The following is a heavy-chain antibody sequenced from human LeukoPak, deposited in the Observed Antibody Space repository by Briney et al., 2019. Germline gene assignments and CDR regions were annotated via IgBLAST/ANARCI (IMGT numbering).Heavy chain of an antibody. D-gene: IGHD4-17*01. CDR1: GFTFSSYS. J-gene: IGHJ4*02. CDR2: ISSSSSYI. V-gene: IGHV3-21*01. Sequence: GGSLRLSCAASGFTFSSYSMNWVRQAPGKGLEWVSSISSSSSYIYYADSVKGRFTISIDNAKNSLYLQMNSLRAEDTAVYYCARDLARYDYGDYVEFDYWGQGTLVTVSS. CDR3: ARDLARYDYGDYVEFDY.